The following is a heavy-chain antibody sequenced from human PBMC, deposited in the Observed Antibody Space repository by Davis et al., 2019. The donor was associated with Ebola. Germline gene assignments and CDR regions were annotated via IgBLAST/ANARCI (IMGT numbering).Heavy chain of an antibody. CDR2: IIPILGIA. J-gene: IGHJ6*02. CDR3: ARSAGSSTSSPVDGYYYGMDV. Sequence: SVKVSCKASGGTFSSYAISWVRQAPGQGLEWMGRIIPILGIANYAQKFQGRVTITADKSTSTAYMELSSLRSEDTAVYYCARSAGSSTSSPVDGYYYGMDVWGQGTTVTVSS. CDR1: GGTFSSYA. D-gene: IGHD2-2*01. V-gene: IGHV1-69*04.